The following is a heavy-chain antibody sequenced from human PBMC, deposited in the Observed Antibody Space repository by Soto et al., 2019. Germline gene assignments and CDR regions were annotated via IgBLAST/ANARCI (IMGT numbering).Heavy chain of an antibody. D-gene: IGHD3-16*01. CDR3: ARDHVWGGTSWFGNYYYYGMDV. J-gene: IGHJ6*02. V-gene: IGHV3-33*01. CDR1: GFTFSSYG. CDR2: IWYDGSNK. Sequence: QVQLVESGGGVVQPGRSLRLSCAASGFTFSSYGMHWVRQAPGKGLEWVAVIWYDGSNKYYADSVKGRFTISRDNSKNTLYLQMNSLRAEDTAVYYCARDHVWGGTSWFGNYYYYGMDVWGQGTTVTVSS.